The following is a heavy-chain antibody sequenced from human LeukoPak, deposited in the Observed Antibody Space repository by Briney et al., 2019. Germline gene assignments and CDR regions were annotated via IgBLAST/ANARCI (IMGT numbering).Heavy chain of an antibody. CDR2: ISYDGSNK. Sequence: GGSLRLSCAASGFTFSSYAMSWVRQAPGKGLEWVAVISYDGSNKYYADSVKGRFTISRDNSKNTLYLQMNSLRAEDTAVYYCAKDTTGTHFDYWGQGTLVTVSS. CDR1: GFTFSSYA. CDR3: AKDTTGTHFDY. V-gene: IGHV3-30*18. J-gene: IGHJ4*02. D-gene: IGHD1-1*01.